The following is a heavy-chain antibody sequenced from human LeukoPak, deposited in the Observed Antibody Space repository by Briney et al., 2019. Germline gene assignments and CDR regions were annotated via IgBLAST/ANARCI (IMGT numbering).Heavy chain of an antibody. CDR2: IIPIFGTA. V-gene: IGHV1-69*13. J-gene: IGHJ5*02. D-gene: IGHD3-3*01. CDR3: AREGLTIFGVVNWFDP. Sequence: ASVKVSCKASGGTFSSYAISWVRQAPGQGLEWMGGIIPIFGTANYAQKFQGRVTITADESTSTAYMELSSLRSEDTAVYYCAREGLTIFGVVNWFDPWGQGTLVTVSS. CDR1: GGTFSSYA.